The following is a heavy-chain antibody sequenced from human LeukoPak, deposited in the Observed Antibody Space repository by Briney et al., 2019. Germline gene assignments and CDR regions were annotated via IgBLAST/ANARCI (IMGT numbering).Heavy chain of an antibody. CDR3: ARKYARHDAFDI. V-gene: IGHV4-34*01. CDR1: GGSLSGYY. D-gene: IGHD2-2*01. J-gene: IGHJ3*02. CDR2: INHSGST. Sequence: SETLSLTCAVYGGSLSGYYWSWIRQPPGKGLEWIGEINHSGSTNYNPSLKSRVTISLDTSKNQFSLKLTSVTAADTAVYYCARKYARHDAFDIWGQGTMVTVSS.